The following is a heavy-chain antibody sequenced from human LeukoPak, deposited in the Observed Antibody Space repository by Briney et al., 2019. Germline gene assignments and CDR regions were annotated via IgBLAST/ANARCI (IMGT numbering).Heavy chain of an antibody. J-gene: IGHJ4*02. CDR1: GFTFSSYS. CDR2: ISSSSSTI. D-gene: IGHD3-10*01. CDR3: RRYYYGSGSYSPPWY. V-gene: IGHV3-48*04. Sequence: GGSLRLSCAASGFTFSSYSMNWVRQAPGKGLEWVSYISSSSSTIYYADSVKGRFTISRDNAKNSLYLQMNSLRAEDTAVYYCRRYYYGSGSYSPPWYWGPGTLVTVSS.